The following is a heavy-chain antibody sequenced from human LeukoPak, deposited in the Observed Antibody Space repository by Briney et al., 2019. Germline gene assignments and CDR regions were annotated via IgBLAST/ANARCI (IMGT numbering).Heavy chain of an antibody. CDR1: GGSISSSSYY. CDR3: ARAARFGSSRRNWFDP. CDR2: IYYSGST. J-gene: IGHJ5*02. D-gene: IGHD2-2*01. V-gene: IGHV4-39*07. Sequence: SETLSLTCTVSGGSISSSSYYWVWIRQPPGKGLEWIGSIYYSGSTYYNPSLKSRLTISVDTSKNQFSLKLSSVTAADTAVYYCARAARFGSSRRNWFDPWGQGTLVTVSS.